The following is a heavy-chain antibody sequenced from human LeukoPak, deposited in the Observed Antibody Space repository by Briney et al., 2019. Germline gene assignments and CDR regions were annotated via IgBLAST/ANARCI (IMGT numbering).Heavy chain of an antibody. CDR1: GFIFDDYA. J-gene: IGHJ4*02. D-gene: IGHD6-19*01. CDR2: ISGSGGST. V-gene: IGHV3-23*01. Sequence: PGRSLRLSCAASGFIFDDYALHWVRLRPGKGLEWVSAISGSGGSTYYADSVKGRFTISRDNSKNTLYLQMNSLRAEDTAVYYCAKAVAGNFDYWGQGTLVTVSS. CDR3: AKAVAGNFDY.